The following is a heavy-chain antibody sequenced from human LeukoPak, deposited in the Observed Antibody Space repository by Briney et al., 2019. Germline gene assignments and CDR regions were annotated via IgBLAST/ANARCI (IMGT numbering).Heavy chain of an antibody. CDR1: GYTLTGYY. J-gene: IGHJ5*02. V-gene: IGHV1-2*02. D-gene: IGHD3-16*02. CDR3: ARDKLGLGELSLYDQ. CDR2: MNPNSGGT. Sequence: GSVKVSCTASGYTLTGYYMHWVRQAPGQGLEWVGWMNPNSGGTKYAQKFQGRVTMTRDTSISTAYMELSRLRSDDTAMYYCARDKLGLGELSLYDQWGQGTLVTVFS.